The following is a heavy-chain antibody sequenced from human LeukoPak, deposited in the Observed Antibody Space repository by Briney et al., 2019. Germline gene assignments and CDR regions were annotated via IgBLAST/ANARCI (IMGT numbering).Heavy chain of an antibody. CDR1: GFTFDDYA. CDR3: AKGFLGMPDY. V-gene: IGHV3-9*01. CDR2: ISWNSGSI. D-gene: IGHD2-2*01. J-gene: IGHJ4*02. Sequence: GGSLRLSCAASGFTFDDYAMHWVRQAPGKGLEWVSGISWNSGSIGYADSVKGRFTISRDNAKNSLYLQMNSLSAEDTALYYCAKGFLGMPDYWGQGTLVTVSS.